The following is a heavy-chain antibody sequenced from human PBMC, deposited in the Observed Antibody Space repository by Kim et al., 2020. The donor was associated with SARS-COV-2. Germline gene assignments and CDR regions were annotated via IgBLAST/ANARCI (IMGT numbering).Heavy chain of an antibody. Sequence: GGSLRLSCAASGFTFGDYAMHWVRQAPGKGLEWVSGISRNSGSICYADTVKGRFTISRDNAKNSLYLQMNSLRAEDTALYYCAKDSRWLPNNYFDYWGQGTLVTVSS. CDR3: AKDSRWLPNNYFDY. CDR1: GFTFGDYA. D-gene: IGHD5-12*01. J-gene: IGHJ4*02. CDR2: ISRNSGSI. V-gene: IGHV3-9*01.